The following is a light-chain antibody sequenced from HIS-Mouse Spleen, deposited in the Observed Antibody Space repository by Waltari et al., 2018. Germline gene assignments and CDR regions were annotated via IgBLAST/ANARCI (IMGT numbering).Light chain of an antibody. Sequence: SYELTQPPSVSVSPGQTARITCSGDALPKKYAYWYQQKSGQAPVLVIYEDSKRPSGIPERFSGSSSGTMATLTISGAQVEYEADYYCYSTDSSCNHRVFGGGTKLTVL. CDR2: EDS. CDR1: ALPKKY. J-gene: IGLJ2*01. CDR3: YSTDSSCNHRV. V-gene: IGLV3-10*01.